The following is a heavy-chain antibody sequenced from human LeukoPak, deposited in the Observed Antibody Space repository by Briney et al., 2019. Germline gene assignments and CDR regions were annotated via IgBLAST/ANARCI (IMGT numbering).Heavy chain of an antibody. CDR2: ISSSSSYI. D-gene: IGHD5-12*01. CDR3: AGTDIVATIVDY. V-gene: IGHV3-21*01. Sequence: PGGSLRLSCAASGFTFSSYSMNWVRQAPGKGLEWVSSISSSSSYIYYADSVKGQFTISRDNAKNSLYLQMNSLRAEDTAVYYCAGTDIVATIVDYWGQGTLVTVSS. J-gene: IGHJ4*02. CDR1: GFTFSSYS.